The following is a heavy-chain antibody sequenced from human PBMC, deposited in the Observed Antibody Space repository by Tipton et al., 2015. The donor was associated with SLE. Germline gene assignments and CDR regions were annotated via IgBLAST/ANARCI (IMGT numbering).Heavy chain of an antibody. J-gene: IGHJ3*01. V-gene: IGHV3-49*03. Sequence: SLRLSCIASGFTFGDYYINWFRQAPGKGLEWVGFIRSKASGGTTEYAASVKGRFSISRDDSKNIGFLQMDSLKTEDTAVYYCAGGSLRTGLAFWGQGTMVTVSS. CDR2: IRSKASGGTT. CDR3: AGGSLRTGLAF. CDR1: GFTFGDYY. D-gene: IGHD1-14*01.